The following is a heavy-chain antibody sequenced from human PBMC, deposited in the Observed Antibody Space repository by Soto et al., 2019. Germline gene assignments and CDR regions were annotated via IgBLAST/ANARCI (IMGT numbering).Heavy chain of an antibody. V-gene: IGHV3-53*04. CDR1: GFTVSSNY. Sequence: EVQLVESGGGLVQPGGSLRLSCAASGFTVSSNYMSWVRQAPGKGLEWVSVIYSGGSTYYADSVKGRFTISRHNSKNTLYLQMNSLRAEDTAVYYCAGAHYCCSTSCYIHDAFDIWGQGTMVTVSS. J-gene: IGHJ3*02. CDR3: AGAHYCCSTSCYIHDAFDI. CDR2: IYSGGST. D-gene: IGHD2-2*01.